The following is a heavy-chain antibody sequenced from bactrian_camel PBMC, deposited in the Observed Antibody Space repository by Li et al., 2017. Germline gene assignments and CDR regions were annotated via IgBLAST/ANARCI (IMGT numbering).Heavy chain of an antibody. CDR1: GPTFSVSD. V-gene: IGHV3S40*01. CDR2: IISDGGRS. D-gene: IGHD4*01. J-gene: IGHJ4*01. CDR3: AKAPELETMDS. Sequence: QLVESGGGLVRPGGSLRPSCAYSGPTFSVSDMSWVRQAPGKGLEWIAHIISDGGRSFYATSVKGRFTISRDNAKNTVTLQLNDLQTEDMAMYYCAKAPELETMDSWGQGTQVTVS.